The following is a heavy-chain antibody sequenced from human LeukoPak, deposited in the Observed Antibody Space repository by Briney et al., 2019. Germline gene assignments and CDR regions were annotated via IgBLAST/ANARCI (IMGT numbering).Heavy chain of an antibody. CDR2: ITSSGSTM. J-gene: IGHJ3*01. Sequence: KPGGSLRLSCAASGFIFSDYYMAWIRQAPGKGLEWVSCITSSGSTMYYADSVKGRFTISRDNAKKSLYMQMSSLRAEDTAVYFCARGRYYYDSSGVDAFSVWGQGTMVTVSS. CDR3: ARGRYYYDSSGVDAFSV. D-gene: IGHD3-22*01. CDR1: GFIFSDYY. V-gene: IGHV3-11*01.